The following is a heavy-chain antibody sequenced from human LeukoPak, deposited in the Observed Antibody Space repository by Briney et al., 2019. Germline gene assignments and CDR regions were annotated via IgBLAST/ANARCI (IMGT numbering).Heavy chain of an antibody. CDR1: GFTFSSYA. J-gene: IGHJ4*02. Sequence: GGSLRLSCAASGFTFSSYAMSWVRQAPGKGLEWVSGISGSGASTYYADSVKGRFTISRDNSKNTLYLQMNSLRAEDTAVYYCAKILYSSGPFDYWGQGTLVTVSP. D-gene: IGHD3-22*01. CDR2: ISGSGAST. V-gene: IGHV3-23*01. CDR3: AKILYSSGPFDY.